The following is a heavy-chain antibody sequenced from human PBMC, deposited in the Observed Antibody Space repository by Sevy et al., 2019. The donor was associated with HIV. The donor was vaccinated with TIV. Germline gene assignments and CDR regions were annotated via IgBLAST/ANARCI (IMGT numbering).Heavy chain of an antibody. CDR2: ISYDGNIQ. Sequence: GGSLRLSCAASGLTFSTYGMHWVRQAPGKGLEWLVVISYDGNIQYYADSVKGRFTVSRDNSKNTLYLQMNSLRAEDSAVYYCAKDQGGYNYAPGYWGQGTLVTVSS. CDR1: GLTFSTYG. CDR3: AKDQGGYNYAPGY. J-gene: IGHJ4*02. D-gene: IGHD5-18*01. V-gene: IGHV3-30*18.